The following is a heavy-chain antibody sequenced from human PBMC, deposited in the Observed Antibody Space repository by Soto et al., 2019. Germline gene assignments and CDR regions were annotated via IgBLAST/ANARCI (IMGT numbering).Heavy chain of an antibody. D-gene: IGHD3-22*01. CDR1: GFTFSSYA. CDR2: ISGSGGST. V-gene: IGHV3-23*01. Sequence: GGSLRLSCAASGFTFSSYAMSWVRQAPGKGLEWVSAISGSGGSTYYADSVKGRFTISRDNSKNTLYLQMNSLRAEDTAVYYCAKDGPKGDYYDSSGYFPTFDYWGQGTLVTVSS. J-gene: IGHJ4*02. CDR3: AKDGPKGDYYDSSGYFPTFDY.